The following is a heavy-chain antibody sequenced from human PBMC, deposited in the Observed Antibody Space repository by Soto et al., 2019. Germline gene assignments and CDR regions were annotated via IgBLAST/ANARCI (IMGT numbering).Heavy chain of an antibody. Sequence: SETLSLTCTVSGGSINTFYWSWVRQPAGKGLEWIGRIFSSGSTSFNPSLESRVAMSVDTSKNHFSLNLSSVTAADMAVYYCASGVSLLTWFDPWGQGTLVTVSS. CDR1: GGSINTFY. J-gene: IGHJ5*02. CDR3: ASGVSLLTWFDP. V-gene: IGHV4-4*07. CDR2: IFSSGST. D-gene: IGHD2-15*01.